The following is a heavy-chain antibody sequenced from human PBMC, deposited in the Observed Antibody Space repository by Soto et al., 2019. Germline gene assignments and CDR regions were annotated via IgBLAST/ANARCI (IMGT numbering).Heavy chain of an antibody. CDR1: GGTFSSYT. CDR2: IIPILGIA. V-gene: IGHV1-69*02. J-gene: IGHJ6*02. Sequence: QVQLVQSGAEVKKPGSSVKVSCKASGGTFSSYTISWVRQAPGQGLEWMGRIIPILGIANYAQKFQGRVTITADKSTSTAYMELSSLRSEDTAVYYCVRFGDSKHYSYGMDVWGQGTTVTVSS. CDR3: VRFGDSKHYSYGMDV. D-gene: IGHD3-10*01.